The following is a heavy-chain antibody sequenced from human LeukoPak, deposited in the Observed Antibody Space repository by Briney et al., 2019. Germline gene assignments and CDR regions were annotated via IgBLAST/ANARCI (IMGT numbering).Heavy chain of an antibody. CDR3: ARGGGPYDSSGYETDY. D-gene: IGHD3-22*01. J-gene: IGHJ4*02. V-gene: IGHV1-69*13. Sequence: SVKVSCKASGGTFSSYAISWVRQAPEQGLEWMGGIIPIFGTANYAQKFQGRVTITADESTSTAYMELSSLRSEDTAVYYCARGGGPYDSSGYETDYWGQGTLVIVSS. CDR2: IIPIFGTA. CDR1: GGTFSSYA.